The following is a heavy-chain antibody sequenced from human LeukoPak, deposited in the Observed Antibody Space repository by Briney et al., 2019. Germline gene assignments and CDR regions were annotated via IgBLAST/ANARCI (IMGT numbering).Heavy chain of an antibody. CDR3: ARLGPVNY. J-gene: IGHJ4*02. Sequence: ASVKVSCKASGNTFTSHYLHWVRQAPGQGLEWMGILDPSVGTTTYAQKFQGRITMTGDPSTRTLYMELSSLRSEDTAVYYCARLGPVNYWGQGTLVTVSS. D-gene: IGHD4-23*01. CDR1: GNTFTSHY. V-gene: IGHV1-46*01. CDR2: LDPSVGTT.